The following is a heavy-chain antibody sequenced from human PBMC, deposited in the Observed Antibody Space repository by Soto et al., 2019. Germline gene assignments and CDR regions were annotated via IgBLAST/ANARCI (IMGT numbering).Heavy chain of an antibody. CDR3: ARAIAAAGTAHFDY. D-gene: IGHD6-13*01. V-gene: IGHV3-66*01. J-gene: IGHJ4*02. Sequence: EVQLVESGGGLVQPGGSPRLSCAASGFTVSSNYMSWVRQAPGKGLEWVSVIYSGGSTYYADSVKGRFTISRDNSKNTLYLQMNSLRAEDTAVYYCARAIAAAGTAHFDYWGQGTLVTVSS. CDR1: GFTVSSNY. CDR2: IYSGGST.